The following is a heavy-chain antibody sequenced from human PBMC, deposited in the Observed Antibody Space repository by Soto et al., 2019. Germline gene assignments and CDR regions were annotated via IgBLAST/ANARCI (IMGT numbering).Heavy chain of an antibody. D-gene: IGHD2-21*01. J-gene: IGHJ5*02. V-gene: IGHV3-11*06. CDR1: GFTFSDHY. CDR2: ISPRTTYK. CDR3: SRGGGRGLFDL. Sequence: QVQLVESGGGLVKPGGSLRLSCASSGFTFSDHYMSWIRRPPGMGLEFLSYISPRTTYKNYADSVKGRFTISRDNAKNALYPQLNSLRAEGTAIYYCSRGGGRGLFDLWGQGTFVTVSS.